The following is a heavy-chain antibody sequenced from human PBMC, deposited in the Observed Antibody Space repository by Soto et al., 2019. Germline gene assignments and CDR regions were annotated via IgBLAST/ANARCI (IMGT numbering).Heavy chain of an antibody. V-gene: IGHV1-3*01. J-gene: IGHJ6*02. CDR2: INAGNGNT. CDR3: ARVKSSYDSSGHGDYYYGMDV. D-gene: IGHD3-22*01. Sequence: ASVKVSCKASGYTFTSYAMHWVRQAPGQRLEWMGWINAGNGNTKYSQKFQGRVTITRHTSASTAYMELSSLRSEDTAVYYCARVKSSYDSSGHGDYYYGMDVWGQGTTVTVSS. CDR1: GYTFTSYA.